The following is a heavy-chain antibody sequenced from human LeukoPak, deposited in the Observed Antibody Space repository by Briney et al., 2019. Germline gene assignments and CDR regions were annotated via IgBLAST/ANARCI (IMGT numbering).Heavy chain of an antibody. CDR1: GASISTYY. J-gene: IGHJ5*02. Sequence: PSETLSLTCSVSGASISTYYWSWIRQPAGKGLEWIGRLYTSGSTIYNPSLKSRVTMSVDTSKGQFSLKLRSVTAADTAVYYCARELDGRSERWRLDPWGQGTLVTVSS. V-gene: IGHV4-4*07. D-gene: IGHD1-1*01. CDR2: LYTSGST. CDR3: ARELDGRSERWRLDP.